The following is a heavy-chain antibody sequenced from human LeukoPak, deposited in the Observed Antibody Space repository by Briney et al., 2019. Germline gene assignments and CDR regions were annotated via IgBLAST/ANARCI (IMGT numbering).Heavy chain of an antibody. Sequence: SGGPLRLSCAASGFTFSSYGMHWVRQAPGKGLEWVAVISYDGSNKYYADSVKGRFTISRDNSKNTLYLQMNSLRAEDTAVYYCAKSPHIAAAGTVDYWGQGTLVTVSS. CDR2: ISYDGSNK. CDR1: GFTFSSYG. D-gene: IGHD6-13*01. J-gene: IGHJ4*02. CDR3: AKSPHIAAAGTVDY. V-gene: IGHV3-30*18.